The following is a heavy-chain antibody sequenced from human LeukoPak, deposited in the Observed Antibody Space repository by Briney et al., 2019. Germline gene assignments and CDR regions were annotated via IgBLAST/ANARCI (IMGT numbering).Heavy chain of an antibody. CDR2: IYYSGST. Sequence: SETLSLTCTVSGGSISSSSYYWGWIRQPPGKGLEWIGSIYYSGSTYYNPSLKSRVTISVDTSKNQFSLKLSSVTAADAAVYYCARHERMVRGVFDYWGQGTLVTVSS. J-gene: IGHJ4*02. CDR1: GGSISSSSYY. V-gene: IGHV4-39*01. CDR3: ARHERMVRGVFDY. D-gene: IGHD3-10*01.